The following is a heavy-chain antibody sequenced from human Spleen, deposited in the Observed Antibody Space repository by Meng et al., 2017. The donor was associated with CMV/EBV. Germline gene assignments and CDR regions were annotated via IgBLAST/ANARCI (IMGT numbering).Heavy chain of an antibody. CDR3: AREVIAAAGGNWFDP. J-gene: IGHJ5*02. V-gene: IGHV1-2*02. CDR1: GYTFTGYY. CDR2: INPNSGGT. D-gene: IGHD6-13*01. Sequence: ASVKVSCKASGYTFTGYYMHWVRQAPGQGLEWMGWINPNSGGTKYAQKFQGRVTMTRDTSISTAYMELGRLRSDDTAVYYCAREVIAAAGGNWFDPWGQGTLVTVSS.